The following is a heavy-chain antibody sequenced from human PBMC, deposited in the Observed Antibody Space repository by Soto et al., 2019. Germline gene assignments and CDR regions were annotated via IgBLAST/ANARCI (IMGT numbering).Heavy chain of an antibody. CDR2: MNPNSGKT. CDR1: GYTFTSYD. J-gene: IGHJ6*02. D-gene: IGHD2-15*01. CDR3: ARGTVVTDRLPTFSYFLYGMDR. V-gene: IGHV1-8*01. Sequence: QVQLVQSGAEVKKPGASVKVSCKASGYTFTSYDINWVRQATGQGLEWMGWMNPNSGKTGYAQKFQGRVTMTRHTSISTAYMELSSLRSEDTAVYYCARGTVVTDRLPTFSYFLYGMDRWGQGNTVTVSS.